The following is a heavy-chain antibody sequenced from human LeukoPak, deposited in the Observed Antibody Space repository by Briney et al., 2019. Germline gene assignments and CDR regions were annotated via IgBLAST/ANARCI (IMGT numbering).Heavy chain of an antibody. CDR2: IIPIFGTA. J-gene: IGHJ3*02. D-gene: IGHD6-13*01. CDR3: ATLSWYRNDAFDI. Sequence: ASVNVSCKASGGTFSSYAISWERQAPGQGLEWMGGIIPIFGTANYAQKFQGRVTITADESTSTAYMELSSLRSEDTAVYYCATLSWYRNDAFDIWGQGTMVTVSS. V-gene: IGHV1-69*13. CDR1: GGTFSSYA.